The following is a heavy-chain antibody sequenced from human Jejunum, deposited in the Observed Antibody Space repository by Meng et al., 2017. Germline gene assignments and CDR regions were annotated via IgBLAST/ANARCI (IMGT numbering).Heavy chain of an antibody. CDR2: INSDESTT. J-gene: IGHJ4*02. CDR1: GFTFSSSW. CDR3: ARARASTRSIIDC. D-gene: IGHD2/OR15-2a*01. V-gene: IGHV3-74*01. Sequence: GESLKISCVASGFTFSSSWMHWVRQAPGKGLVWVSRINSDESTTSYADSVKGRFTISRDNSKNTLYLQMDSLRADDTAVYYCARARASTRSIIDCWGQGTLVTV.